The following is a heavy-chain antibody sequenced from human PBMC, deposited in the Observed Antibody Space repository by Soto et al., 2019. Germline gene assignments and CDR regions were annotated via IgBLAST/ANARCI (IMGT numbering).Heavy chain of an antibody. V-gene: IGHV4-59*01. Sequence: SETLSLTCTVSGGSISGYYWSWIRQPPGKGLEWIGYIYYSGSTNYSPSLKSRVTISVDTSKNQFSLKLSSVTAADTAVYYCASLKDILKPFDYWGQGTLVTVSS. D-gene: IGHD3-9*01. J-gene: IGHJ4*02. CDR2: IYYSGST. CDR3: ASLKDILKPFDY. CDR1: GGSISGYY.